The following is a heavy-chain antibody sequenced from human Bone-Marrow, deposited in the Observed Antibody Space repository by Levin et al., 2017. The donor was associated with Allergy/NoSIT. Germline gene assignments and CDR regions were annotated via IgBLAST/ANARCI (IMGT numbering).Heavy chain of an antibody. V-gene: IGHV4-4*02. D-gene: IGHD3-16*01. CDR2: IYWSAAT. CDR1: GDSIRSGHW. CDR3: ARGNDHDVDWGAY. Sequence: RASETLSLTCSVFGDSIRSGHWWSWVRQPPGKGLEWIGGIYWSAATKYSSSLKSRVTMSVDTSKNQFSLNVRSVTAADTAVYYCARGNDHDVDWGAYWGQGLLVTVSS. J-gene: IGHJ4*02.